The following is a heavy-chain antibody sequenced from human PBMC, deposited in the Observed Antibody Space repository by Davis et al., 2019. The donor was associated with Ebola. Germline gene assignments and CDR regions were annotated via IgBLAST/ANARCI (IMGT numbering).Heavy chain of an antibody. CDR3: AREYCSGGSCSHYFDY. CDR2: MSYDGINT. Sequence: GEPLKISCAASGFTFSNFAMSWVRQAPGKGLQWVAVMSYDGINTYYADSVKGRFTISRDNSKNTLYLQMNSLRAEDTAVYYCAREYCSGGSCSHYFDYWGQGTLVTVSS. J-gene: IGHJ4*02. D-gene: IGHD2-15*01. V-gene: IGHV3-30-3*01. CDR1: GFTFSNFA.